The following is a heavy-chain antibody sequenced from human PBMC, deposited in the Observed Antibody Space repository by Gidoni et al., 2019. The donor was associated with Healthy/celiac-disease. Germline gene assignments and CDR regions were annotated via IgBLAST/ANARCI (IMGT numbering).Heavy chain of an antibody. CDR3: ARGHYDSPGFDP. V-gene: IGHV1-2*04. CDR2: INPNRGGT. D-gene: IGHD3-3*01. Sequence: QVQLVQSGAEVKKPGASVKVSCKASGYTFTGYYMHWVRQAPGQGLEWMGWINPNRGGTNYAQKFQGWVTMTRDTSISTAYMELSRLRSDDTAVYYCARGHYDSPGFDPWGQGTLVTVSS. J-gene: IGHJ5*02. CDR1: GYTFTGYY.